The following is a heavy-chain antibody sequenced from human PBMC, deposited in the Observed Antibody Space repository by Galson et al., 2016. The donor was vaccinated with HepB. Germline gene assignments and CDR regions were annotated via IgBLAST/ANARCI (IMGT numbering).Heavy chain of an antibody. CDR3: ARVFGGLRYCSSITCFGAFDI. D-gene: IGHD2-2*01. CDR1: GGTFSNYG. J-gene: IGHJ3*02. CDR2: IVPIFGTT. Sequence: SVKVSCKASGGTFSNYGISWVRQAPGQGLEWMGGIVPIFGTTNYAEKFQARGTFTADESTSTAYMELSSLRSGDTAVYYCARVFGGLRYCSSITCFGAFDIWGQGTMVIVSS. V-gene: IGHV1-69*13.